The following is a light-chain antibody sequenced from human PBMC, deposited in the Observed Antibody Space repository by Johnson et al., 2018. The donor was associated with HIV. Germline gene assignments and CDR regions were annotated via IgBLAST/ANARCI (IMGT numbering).Light chain of an antibody. V-gene: IGLV1-51*02. J-gene: IGLJ1*01. CDR1: NSNIGNNY. Sequence: QSVLTQPPSVYAAPGQKVTISCSGSNSNIGNNYVSWYQHLPGTAPKLLIYENNKRPSGIPDRFSGSKFGTSATLGITGLQTGDEADYCCGTWNSSLSVQNYVFGTGTKVTIV. CDR3: GTWNSSLSVQNYV. CDR2: ENN.